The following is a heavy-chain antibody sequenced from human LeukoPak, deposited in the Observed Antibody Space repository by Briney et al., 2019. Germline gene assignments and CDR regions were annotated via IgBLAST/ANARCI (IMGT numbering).Heavy chain of an antibody. V-gene: IGHV3-48*03. J-gene: IGHJ4*02. D-gene: IGHD3-9*01. CDR1: GFTFSSYE. CDR2: ISSSGSTI. CDR3: ARERGGRTYYDILTGYSYYFDY. Sequence: GGSLRLSCAASGFTFSSYEMNWVRQAPGKGLEWVSYISSSGSTIYYADSVKGRFTISRDNAKNSLYLQMNSLSAEDTAVYYCARERGGRTYYDILTGYSYYFDYWGQGTLVTVSS.